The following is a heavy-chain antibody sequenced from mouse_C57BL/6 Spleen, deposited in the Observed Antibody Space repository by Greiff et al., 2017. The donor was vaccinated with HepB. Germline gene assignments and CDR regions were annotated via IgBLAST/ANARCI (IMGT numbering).Heavy chain of an antibody. CDR2: ISSGGDYI. CDR1: GFTFSSYA. V-gene: IGHV5-9-1*02. D-gene: IGHD1-1*01. CDR3: TRGPFYYGSSYLAY. Sequence: EVKLVESGEGLVKPGGSLKLSCAASGFTFSSYAMSWVRQTPEKRLEWVAYISSGGDYIYYADTVKGRFTISRDNARNTLYLQMSSLKSEDTAMYYCTRGPFYYGSSYLAYWGQGTLVTVSA. J-gene: IGHJ3*01.